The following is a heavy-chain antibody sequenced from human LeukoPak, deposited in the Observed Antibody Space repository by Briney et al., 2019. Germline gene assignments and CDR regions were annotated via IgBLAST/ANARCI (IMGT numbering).Heavy chain of an antibody. D-gene: IGHD2-15*01. CDR1: GFTFSSYS. CDR2: ISSSSSTI. Sequence: GGSLRLSCAASGFTFSSYSMNWVRQAPGKGLEWVSYISSSSSTIYYADSVKGRFTISRDNAKNSLYLQMNSLRAEDTAVYYCARIGRSGYDPRMGYCSGGSCYFIDYWGQGTLVTVSS. J-gene: IGHJ4*02. V-gene: IGHV3-48*01. CDR3: ARIGRSGYDPRMGYCSGGSCYFIDY.